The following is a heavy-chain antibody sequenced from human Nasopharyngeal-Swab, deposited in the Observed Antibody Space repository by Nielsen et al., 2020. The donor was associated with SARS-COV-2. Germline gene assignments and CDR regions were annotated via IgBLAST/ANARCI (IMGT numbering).Heavy chain of an antibody. V-gene: IGHV4-4*02. J-gene: IGHJ3*02. D-gene: IGHD1-26*01. Sequence: WIRQPPGKGLEWIGEIYHSGSTNYNPSLKSRVTISVDNSKNQFSLKVRSVTAADTAVYYCARGSDYRAFDIWGQGTMVTVSS. CDR2: IYHSGST. CDR3: ARGSDYRAFDI.